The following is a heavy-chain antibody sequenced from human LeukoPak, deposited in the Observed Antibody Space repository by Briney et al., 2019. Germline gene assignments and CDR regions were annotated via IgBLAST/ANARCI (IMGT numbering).Heavy chain of an antibody. Sequence: GGSLRLSCAASGFTFSSYAMSWVRQAPEKGLEWVSIISGSGGGTYYADSVKGRFTISRDDSKNTLYLQMNGLRAEVTAVYYCAKDLGRYRNNYFDYWGQGPLVTVSS. CDR1: GFTFSSYA. J-gene: IGHJ4*02. CDR3: AKDLGRYRNNYFDY. V-gene: IGHV3-23*01. CDR2: ISGSGGGT. D-gene: IGHD1-26*01.